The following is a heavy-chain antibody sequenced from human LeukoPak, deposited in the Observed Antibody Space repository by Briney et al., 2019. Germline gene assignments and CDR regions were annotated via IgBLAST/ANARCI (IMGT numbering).Heavy chain of an antibody. V-gene: IGHV5-51*01. CDR3: ARRGHYYDSSGYGYYFDY. D-gene: IGHD3-22*01. Sequence: HGESLKISCKGSGYSFTSYWIGWVRQMPGKGLEWMGIIYPGDSDIRYSPSFQGQVTISADKSISTAYLQWSSLKASDTAMYYCARRGHYYDSSGYGYYFDYWGQGTLVTVSS. J-gene: IGHJ4*02. CDR1: GYSFTSYW. CDR2: IYPGDSDI.